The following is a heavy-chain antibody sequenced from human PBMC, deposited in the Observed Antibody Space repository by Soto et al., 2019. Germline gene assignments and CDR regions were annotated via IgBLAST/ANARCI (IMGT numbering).Heavy chain of an antibody. CDR3: AREVAVSGTPFDD. D-gene: IGHD6-19*01. J-gene: IGHJ4*02. CDR2: IIPILGAA. V-gene: IGHV1-69*08. CDR1: GGTFSSSS. Sequence: QVQLVQSGAEMKKPGSSVKVSCKASGGTFSSSSISWVRQAPGQGLEWVGRIIPILGAANYAQKFQGRVTVTADKSRGTAYMELSSLTSEDTAVYYCAREVAVSGTPFDDWGQGTLVTVSS.